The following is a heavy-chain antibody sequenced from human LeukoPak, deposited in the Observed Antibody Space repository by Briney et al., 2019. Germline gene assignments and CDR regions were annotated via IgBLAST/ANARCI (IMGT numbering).Heavy chain of an antibody. CDR1: GFDLSTYE. J-gene: IGHJ5*02. CDR2: ITISGHTK. CDR3: ARGDPHADP. V-gene: IGHV3-48*03. Sequence: GGSLRLSCAASGFDLSTYEMNWVRQAPGKGLEWIADITISGHTKNYADSVKGRFTISRDNARTSLYLQMNSLRVEDTGVYYCARGDPHADPWGQGTLVTVSS.